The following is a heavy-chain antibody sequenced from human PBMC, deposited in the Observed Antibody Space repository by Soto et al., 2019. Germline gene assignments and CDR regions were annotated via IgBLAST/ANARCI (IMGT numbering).Heavy chain of an antibody. D-gene: IGHD6-19*01. CDR1: GFTFSSYA. V-gene: IGHV3-23*01. J-gene: IGHJ1*01. CDR3: AKGVPGIAVAGTGYFQH. CDR2: ISGSGDST. Sequence: GGSLRLSCAASGFTFSSYAMSWVRQAPWKGLEWVSGISGSGDSTYYADSVKGRFTISRDNSKNTLYLQMNSLRAEDTAVYYCAKGVPGIAVAGTGYFQHWGKGTLVTVSS.